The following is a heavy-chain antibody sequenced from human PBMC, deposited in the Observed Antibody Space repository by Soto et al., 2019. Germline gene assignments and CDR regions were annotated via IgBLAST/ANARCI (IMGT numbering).Heavy chain of an antibody. D-gene: IGHD2-21*02. V-gene: IGHV4-31*03. CDR3: ASGDCGGDCYPYYYYGMDV. J-gene: IGHJ6*02. CDR1: GGSISSGGYY. CDR2: IYYSGST. Sequence: QVQLQESGPGLVKPSQTLSLTCTVSGGSISSGGYYWSWIRQHPGKGLEWIGYIYYSGSTYYNPSLRSRVTISVDTSKNQFSLKLSSVTAADTAVYYCASGDCGGDCYPYYYYGMDVWGQWTTVTVSS.